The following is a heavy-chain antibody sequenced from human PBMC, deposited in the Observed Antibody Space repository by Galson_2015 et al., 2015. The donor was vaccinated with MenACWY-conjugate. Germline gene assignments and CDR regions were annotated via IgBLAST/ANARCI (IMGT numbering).Heavy chain of an antibody. J-gene: IGHJ4*02. V-gene: IGHV3-7*03. CDR3: ARDRGFDCSRNDCYSPY. Sequence: SLRLSCAASGFIFNNYWMSWVRQVPGKGPEWVANIKQDGSEKYYVDSVRGRFTISRDNAKNSLYLQMNSLRAEDTAVYYCARDRGFDCSRNDCYSPYWGQGALVPGSS. CDR1: GFIFNNYW. D-gene: IGHD2-2*01. CDR2: IKQDGSEK.